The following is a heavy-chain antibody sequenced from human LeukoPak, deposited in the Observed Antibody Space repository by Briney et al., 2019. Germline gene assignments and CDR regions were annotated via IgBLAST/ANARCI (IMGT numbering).Heavy chain of an antibody. D-gene: IGHD3-10*01. CDR3: ARYVVSGSGRYYFDY. CDR2: INYGGTT. CDR1: GGSISSSNYY. V-gene: IGHV4-39*01. Sequence: PSETLSLTCTVSGGSISSSNYYWSWIRQPPGRELEWIASINYGGTTYYNPSLKRRVTISVDTSKNQFSLRLSSVTAADTAVYLCARYVVSGSGRYYFDYWGQGSLVTVSS. J-gene: IGHJ4*02.